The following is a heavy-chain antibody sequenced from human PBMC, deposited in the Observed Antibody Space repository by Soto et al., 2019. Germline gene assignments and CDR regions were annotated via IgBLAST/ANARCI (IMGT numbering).Heavy chain of an antibody. CDR2: ISSSSSYT. CDR1: GFTFSSYS. V-gene: IGHV3-21*01. J-gene: IGHJ6*02. Sequence: PGGSLRLSCAASGFTFSSYSMNWVRQAPGKGLEWVSSISSSSSYTYYADSVKGRFTISRDNAKNSLYLQMNSLRAEDTAVYYCARGTYYDFWSGYYIRGNYYYGMDVWGQGTTVTVSS. CDR3: ARGTYYDFWSGYYIRGNYYYGMDV. D-gene: IGHD3-3*01.